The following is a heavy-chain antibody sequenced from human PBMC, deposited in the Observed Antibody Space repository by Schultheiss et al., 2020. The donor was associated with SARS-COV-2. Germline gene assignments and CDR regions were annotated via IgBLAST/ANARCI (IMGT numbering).Heavy chain of an antibody. CDR3: ARDSSSWYETAWFDP. CDR1: GYTFTGYY. CDR2: INPNSGDT. D-gene: IGHD6-13*01. Sequence: ASVKVSCKASGYTFTGYYMHWVRQAPGQGLEWMGWINPNSGDTHYAQNFEDRVTMTRDTSITTAYLELSSLRSDDTAVYYCARDSSSWYETAWFDPWGQGTLVTVSS. V-gene: IGHV1-2*02. J-gene: IGHJ5*02.